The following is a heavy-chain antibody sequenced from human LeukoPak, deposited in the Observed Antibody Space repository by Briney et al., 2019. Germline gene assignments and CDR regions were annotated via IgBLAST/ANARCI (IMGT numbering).Heavy chain of an antibody. D-gene: IGHD3-22*01. CDR3: AKDGGFIVVEIDY. CDR1: GFTFGDYA. Sequence: PGGSLRLSCTASGFTFGDYAMSWFRQAPGKGLEWVSAISGSGGSTYYADSVKGRFTISRDNSKNTLYLQMNSLRAEDTAVYYCAKDGGFIVVEIDYWGQGSLVTVSS. J-gene: IGHJ4*02. V-gene: IGHV3-23*01. CDR2: ISGSGGST.